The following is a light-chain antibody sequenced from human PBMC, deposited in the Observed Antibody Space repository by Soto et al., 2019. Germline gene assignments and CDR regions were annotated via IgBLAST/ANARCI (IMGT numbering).Light chain of an antibody. CDR1: SGHSNFA. Sequence: QSVLTQSPSASASLGASVKLTCTLSSGHSNFAIAWLQQQPDRGPRYLMKVNTDGSHDKGDGIPDRFSGSTSGAERYLTISSLQSEVEADYYCQTWGTGTHVVFGGGTKVTV. CDR2: VNTDGSH. CDR3: QTWGTGTHVV. V-gene: IGLV4-69*01. J-gene: IGLJ2*01.